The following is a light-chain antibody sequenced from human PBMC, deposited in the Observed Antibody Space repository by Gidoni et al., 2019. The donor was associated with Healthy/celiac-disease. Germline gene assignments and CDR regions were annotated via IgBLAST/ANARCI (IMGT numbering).Light chain of an antibody. Sequence: EIVMTQSPATLSGSPGERATLSCRASQSVSSNVAWYQQKPGKAPRLLIYGASTRATGIPARFSGSGSGTEFTLTISSLQSEDFAVYYCQQYNNWPLTFGGGTKVEIK. CDR3: QQYNNWPLT. V-gene: IGKV3-15*01. J-gene: IGKJ4*01. CDR2: GAS. CDR1: QSVSSN.